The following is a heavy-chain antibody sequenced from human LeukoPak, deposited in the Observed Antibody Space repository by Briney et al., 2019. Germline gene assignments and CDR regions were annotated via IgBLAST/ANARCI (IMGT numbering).Heavy chain of an antibody. V-gene: IGHV3-74*01. CDR3: ARDRRGVAGGY. Sequence: PGGSLRLSCAASGFTFSSYWMHWVRQAPGKGLVWVSRINSDGSTTTYADSVKGRFTISRDNAKNTLYLQMNSLRAEDTAVYYCARDRRGVAGGYWGQGTLVIVSS. J-gene: IGHJ4*02. CDR2: INSDGSTT. D-gene: IGHD6-19*01. CDR1: GFTFSSYW.